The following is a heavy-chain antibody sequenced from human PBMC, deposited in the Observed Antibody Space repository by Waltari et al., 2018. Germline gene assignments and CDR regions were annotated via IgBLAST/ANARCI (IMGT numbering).Heavy chain of an antibody. CDR2: ITFTTGNT. CDR1: GNTFTHFG. CDR3: AAVDIVSTTLDY. Sequence: QIQLVQSGAEVKKPGASVKVSCKASGNTFTHFGINWVRQAPGQGLEWMGWITFTTGNTNYAQKFRGRVSLTTDTSTNAAYMELRNLRSDDSAVFFCAAVDIVSTTLDYWGQGSLVTVSS. V-gene: IGHV1-18*01. J-gene: IGHJ4*02. D-gene: IGHD5-12*01.